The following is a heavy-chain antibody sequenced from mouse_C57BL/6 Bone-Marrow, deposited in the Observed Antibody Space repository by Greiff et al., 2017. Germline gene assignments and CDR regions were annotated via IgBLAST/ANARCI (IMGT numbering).Heavy chain of an antibody. CDR1: GFTFSDAW. V-gene: IGHV6-6*01. CDR2: IRNKANNHAT. D-gene: IGHD2-10*02. Sequence: EVKLMESGGGLVQPGGSMKLSCAASGFTFSDAWMDWVRQSPEKGLEWVAEIRNKANNHATYYAESVKGRFTISRDDSKSSVYLQMNSLRAEDTGIYYCTTYGNYVDYAMDYWGQGTSVTVSS. CDR3: TTYGNYVDYAMDY. J-gene: IGHJ4*01.